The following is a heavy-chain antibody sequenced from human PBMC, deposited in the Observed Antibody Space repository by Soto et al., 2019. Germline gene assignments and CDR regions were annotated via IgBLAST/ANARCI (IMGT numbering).Heavy chain of an antibody. D-gene: IGHD3-3*01. CDR2: ISYDGSNK. Sequence: GGSLRLSCAASGFTFSSYAMHWVRQAPGKGLEWVAVISYDGSNKYYADSVKGRFTISRDNSKNTLYLQMNSLRAEDTAVYYCARGDSARIFGLFDYWGQGTLVTVSS. V-gene: IGHV3-30-3*01. CDR3: ARGDSARIFGLFDY. J-gene: IGHJ4*02. CDR1: GFTFSSYA.